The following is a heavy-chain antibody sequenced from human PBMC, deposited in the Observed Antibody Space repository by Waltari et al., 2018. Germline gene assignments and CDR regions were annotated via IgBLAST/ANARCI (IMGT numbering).Heavy chain of an antibody. V-gene: IGHV3-53*01. J-gene: IGHJ4*02. CDR1: GFIVSCNY. CDR3: ARWQQWPVRAFDY. Sequence: EVQLVESGGGLIQPGGSLSLSCAASGFIVSCNYMSWVRQAPGRGLEWVSLIYSGGSTYYADSVKGRFTISRDNSKNTLYLQMDSLSVEDTAVYYCARWQQWPVRAFDYWGQGTLVTVSS. D-gene: IGHD6-19*01. CDR2: IYSGGST.